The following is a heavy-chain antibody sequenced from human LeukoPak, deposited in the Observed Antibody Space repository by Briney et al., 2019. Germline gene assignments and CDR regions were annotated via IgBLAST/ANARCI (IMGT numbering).Heavy chain of an antibody. V-gene: IGHV3-74*01. J-gene: IGHJ4*02. CDR3: ARIISSWVYFDY. Sequence: PGGSLRLSCAASGFTFSSYWMHWVRQAPGKGLVWVSRINSDGSITTYADSVRGRFTISRDNAKSTLYLQMNSLRAEDTAVYYCARIISSWVYFDYWGQGTLVTVSS. CDR1: GFTFSSYW. CDR2: INSDGSIT. D-gene: IGHD6-13*01.